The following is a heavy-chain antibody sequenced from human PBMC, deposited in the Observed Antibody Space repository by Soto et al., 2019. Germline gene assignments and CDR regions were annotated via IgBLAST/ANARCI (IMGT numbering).Heavy chain of an antibody. CDR1: GYSFTSYW. CDR3: ARIAGLDSSSLTHLPYYYYGMDV. Sequence: GESLKISCKGSGYSFTSYWISWVRQMPGKGLGWMGRIDPSDSYTNYSPSFQGHVTISADKSISTAYLQWSSLKASDTAMYYCARIAGLDSSSLTHLPYYYYGMDVWGQGTTVTVSS. V-gene: IGHV5-10-1*01. J-gene: IGHJ6*02. CDR2: IDPSDSYT. D-gene: IGHD6-6*01.